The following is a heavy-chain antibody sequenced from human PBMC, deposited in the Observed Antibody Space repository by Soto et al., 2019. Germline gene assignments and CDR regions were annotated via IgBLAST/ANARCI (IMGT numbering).Heavy chain of an antibody. D-gene: IGHD2-8*01. CDR3: VRSDAVSTIYFDD. J-gene: IGHJ4*02. CDR1: GYTFRSFG. CDR2: NSAYTYNT. Sequence: AAVNVSCQACGYTFRSFGLSWVGQAPRDGLEWLARNSAYTYNTNYAQKFQGRASITTNKTSTTAYMELTSVRSADKSVYYCVRSDAVSTIYFDDWGQGTLVTVSS. V-gene: IGHV1-18*01.